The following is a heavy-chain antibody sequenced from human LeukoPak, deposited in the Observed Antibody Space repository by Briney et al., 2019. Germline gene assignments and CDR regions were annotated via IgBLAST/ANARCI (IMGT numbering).Heavy chain of an antibody. D-gene: IGHD1-26*01. CDR3: ARDGADFPFDY. J-gene: IGHJ4*02. CDR1: GGSFSGYY. Sequence: SETLSLTCAVYGGSFSGYYWSWIRQPPGKGLEWIGEINHSGSTNYNPSLKSRVTISVDTSKNQFSLQLNSVTPEDTAVYYCARDGADFPFDYWGQGTLVTVSS. V-gene: IGHV4-34*01. CDR2: INHSGST.